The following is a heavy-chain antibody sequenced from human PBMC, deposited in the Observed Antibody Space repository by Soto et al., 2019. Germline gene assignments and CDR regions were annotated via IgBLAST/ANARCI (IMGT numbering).Heavy chain of an antibody. Sequence: SETLSLTCTVSGASISNSRYYWAWVRQFPGKGLEWLGTIYYSGSTYNNPSLESRVSISVDTSMNLFSLTLSSVTAADTAIYYCARHSRGFYRNPLDSRRQGSLVTVSS. V-gene: IGHV4-39*01. D-gene: IGHD1-26*01. J-gene: IGHJ4*02. CDR2: IYYSGST. CDR1: GASISNSRYY. CDR3: ARHSRGFYRNPLDS.